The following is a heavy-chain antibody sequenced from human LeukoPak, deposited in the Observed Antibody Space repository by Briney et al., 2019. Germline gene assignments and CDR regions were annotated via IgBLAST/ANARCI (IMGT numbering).Heavy chain of an antibody. CDR3: AREERGYSYGHDAFDI. Sequence: GGSLRLSCAASGFTFSDYYMSWIRQAPGKGLEWVSYISSSSSYTNYADSVKGRFTISRDNAKNSLYLQMNSLRAEDTAVYYCAREERGYSYGHDAFDIWGQGTMVTVSS. V-gene: IGHV3-11*05. CDR2: ISSSSSYT. CDR1: GFTFSDYY. D-gene: IGHD5-18*01. J-gene: IGHJ3*02.